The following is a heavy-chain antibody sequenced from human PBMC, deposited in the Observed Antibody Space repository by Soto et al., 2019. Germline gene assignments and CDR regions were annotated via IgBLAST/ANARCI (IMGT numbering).Heavy chain of an antibody. Sequence: QVQLQESGPGLVKPSETLSLTCTVSGGSISSYYWSWIRQPPGKGLEWIGYIYYSGSTNYNPSLTSRVTISVDTSKTQFSLKLSSVTAADTAVYYCARHDSSSWYYFDYWGQGTLVTVSS. V-gene: IGHV4-59*08. D-gene: IGHD6-13*01. J-gene: IGHJ4*02. CDR3: ARHDSSSWYYFDY. CDR1: GGSISSYY. CDR2: IYYSGST.